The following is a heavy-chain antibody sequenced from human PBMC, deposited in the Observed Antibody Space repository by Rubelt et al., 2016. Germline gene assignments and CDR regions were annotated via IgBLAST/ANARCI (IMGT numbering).Heavy chain of an antibody. CDR3: ASGSSEWLMDAVDI. CDR2: INHSGST. V-gene: IGHV4-34*01. Sequence: QVQLQQWGAGLLKPSETLSLTCAVYGGSFSGYYWSWIRQPPGKGLEWIGEINHSGSTNYNPSLKSRVTISVDTSKNPFSLRLSSVTAADTAVYYCASGSSEWLMDAVDIWGQGTMVTVSS. CDR1: GGSFSGYY. D-gene: IGHD6-19*01. J-gene: IGHJ3*02.